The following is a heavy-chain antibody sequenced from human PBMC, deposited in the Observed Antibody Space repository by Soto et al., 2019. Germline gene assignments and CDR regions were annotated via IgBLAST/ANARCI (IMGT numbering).Heavy chain of an antibody. CDR2: IYYSGST. CDR1: GGSISSYY. D-gene: IGHD5-18*01. CDR3: ARGGYGYFDY. J-gene: IGHJ4*02. Sequence: LSLTCTVSGGSISSYYWSWIRQPPGKGLEWIGYIYYSGSTNYNPSLKSRVTISVDTSKNQFSLKLSSVTAADTAVYYCARGGYGYFDYWGQGTLVTVSA. V-gene: IGHV4-59*01.